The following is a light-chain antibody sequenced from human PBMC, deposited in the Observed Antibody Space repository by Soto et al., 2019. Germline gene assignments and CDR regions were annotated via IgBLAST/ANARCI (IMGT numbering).Light chain of an antibody. J-gene: IGKJ5*01. CDR1: QSISSY. V-gene: IGKV1-39*01. Sequence: DIQMTQSPSSLSASVGDRVTITCRASQSISSYLNWYQQKPGKAPKLLIYAASSLQSGVPSRFSCSGSGTDFTLTISSLQPEDFATYYCQQSYSTPRITFGQGTRLEIK. CDR3: QQSYSTPRIT. CDR2: AAS.